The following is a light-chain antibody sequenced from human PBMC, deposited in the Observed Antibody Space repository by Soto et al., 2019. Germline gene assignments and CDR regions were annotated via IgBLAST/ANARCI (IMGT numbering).Light chain of an antibody. Sequence: EVVLTQSPGTLSLSRGERATLSCRASERIYSAYLGWYQQKPGQAPRLLIYGTSSRATGIPDRFSGSGSGTDFTLTISRLEPEDFATYYCQQSYSSPPTFGQGTKVDIK. J-gene: IGKJ1*01. V-gene: IGKV3-20*01. CDR3: QQSYSSPPT. CDR1: ERIYSAY. CDR2: GTS.